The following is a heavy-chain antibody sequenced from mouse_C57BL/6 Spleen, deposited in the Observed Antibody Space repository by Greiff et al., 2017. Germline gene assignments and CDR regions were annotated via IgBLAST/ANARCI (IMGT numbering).Heavy chain of an antibody. CDR3: ARRAQATLVDY. CDR1: GYAFTNYL. Sequence: QVQLQQSGAELVRPGTSVKVSCKASGYAFTNYLIEWVKQRPGQGLEWIGGINPGSGGTNYNEKFKGKATLTADKSSSTAYMQLSSLTSEDSAVYFCARRAQATLVDYWGQGTSVTVSS. D-gene: IGHD3-2*02. V-gene: IGHV1-54*01. CDR2: INPGSGGT. J-gene: IGHJ4*01.